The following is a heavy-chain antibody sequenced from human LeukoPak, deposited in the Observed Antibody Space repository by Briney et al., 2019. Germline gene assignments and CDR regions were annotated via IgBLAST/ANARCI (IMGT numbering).Heavy chain of an antibody. CDR1: GFTFSSYS. CDR3: ARGGYDFWSGYYASWNFDY. V-gene: IGHV3-21*01. D-gene: IGHD3-3*01. CDR2: ISSSSSYI. J-gene: IGHJ4*02. Sequence: GGSLRLSCAASGFTFSSYSMNWVRQAPGKGLEWVSSISSSSSYIYYADSVKGRFTISRDNAKNSLYLQMNSLRAEDTAVYYCARGGYDFWSGYYASWNFDYWGQGTLVTVSS.